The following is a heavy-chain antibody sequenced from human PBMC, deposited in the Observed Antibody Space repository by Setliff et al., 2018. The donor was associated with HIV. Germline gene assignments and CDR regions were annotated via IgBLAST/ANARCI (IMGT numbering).Heavy chain of an antibody. J-gene: IGHJ4*02. CDR3: ARENNRGWHWLERFDY. CDR1: GFTFGDYG. CDR2: INWHGSST. Sequence: PGGSLRLSCSASGFTFGDYGMSWVRQAPGKGLEWVSGINWHGSSTGYADPVKGRFTISRDNAKNSLYLQMNSLRVEDTALYYCARENNRGWHWLERFDYWGQGTLVTVSS. D-gene: IGHD6-19*01. V-gene: IGHV3-20*04.